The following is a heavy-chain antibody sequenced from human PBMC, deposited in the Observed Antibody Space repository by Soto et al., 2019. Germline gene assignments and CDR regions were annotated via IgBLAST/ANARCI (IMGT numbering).Heavy chain of an antibody. D-gene: IGHD3-10*01. Sequence: GGSLRLSCAASGFTFSSYWMSWVRQAPGKGLEWVANIKQDGSEKYYVDSVKGRFTISRDNAKNSLYLQMNSLRAEDTAVYYCASGGGVLWFGELLSGWFDPWGQGTLVTVSS. J-gene: IGHJ5*02. V-gene: IGHV3-7*05. CDR3: ASGGGVLWFGELLSGWFDP. CDR1: GFTFSSYW. CDR2: IKQDGSEK.